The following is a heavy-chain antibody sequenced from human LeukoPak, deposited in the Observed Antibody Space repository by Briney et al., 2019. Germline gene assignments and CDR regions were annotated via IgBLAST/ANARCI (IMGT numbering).Heavy chain of an antibody. CDR2: LHYSGNT. V-gene: IGHV4-39*07. CDR3: ARDWDGAFDSNTFDI. CDR1: GASVSASGYF. J-gene: IGHJ3*02. Sequence: SETLLLTCTVSGASVSASGYFWGWIRQPPGQGLEWIGTLHYSGNTYYNPSLKSRVTISVGTSKNQFSLKLNSVTSADTAVYYCARDWDGAFDSNTFDIWGQGTMVTVSS. D-gene: IGHD2-21*02.